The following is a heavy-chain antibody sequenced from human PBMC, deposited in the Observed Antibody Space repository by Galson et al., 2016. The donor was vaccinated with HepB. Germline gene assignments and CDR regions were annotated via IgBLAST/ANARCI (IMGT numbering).Heavy chain of an antibody. J-gene: IGHJ4*02. CDR1: GGSISGYY. Sequence: SETLSLTCTVSGGSISGYYWSWIRQPPGKGLEWIGYIYYSGSTNCSPSLKSRVTISLDTFKNQFSLKLSSVTAADTAVYYCVRTTRSYFDYWGQGTLVTVSS. CDR2: IYYSGST. V-gene: IGHV4-59*01. CDR3: VRTTRSYFDY. D-gene: IGHD1-1*01.